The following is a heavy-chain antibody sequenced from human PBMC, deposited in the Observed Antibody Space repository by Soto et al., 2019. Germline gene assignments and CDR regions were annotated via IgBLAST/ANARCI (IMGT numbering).Heavy chain of an antibody. CDR1: SYTFTSYG. CDR2: ISAHNGNT. D-gene: IGHD6-6*01. V-gene: IGHV1-18*01. CDR3: ARGRDGDY. Sequence: QVHLVQSGAEVKKPGASVKVSCKGSSYTFTSYGITWVRQAPGQGLEWTGWISAHNGNTDYAQKLQGRVTVTRDTSTSTAYMELRSLRSDDTAVYYCARGRDGDYWGQGALVTVSS. J-gene: IGHJ4*02.